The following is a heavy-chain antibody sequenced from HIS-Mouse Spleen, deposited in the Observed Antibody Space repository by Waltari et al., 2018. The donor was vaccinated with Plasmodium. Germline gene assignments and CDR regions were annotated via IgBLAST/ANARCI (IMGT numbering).Heavy chain of an antibody. D-gene: IGHD6-13*01. Sequence: EVQLVESGGGLVKPGGSLRLSCAASGFTFSSYSMNWVRQAPGKGLEGVSSISSSSSDIYDADSVKGRFTISRDNAKNSLYLQMNSLRAEDTAVYYCARDRSAAALLGYWGQGTLVTVSS. CDR3: ARDRSAAALLGY. CDR1: GFTFSSYS. CDR2: ISSSSSDI. V-gene: IGHV3-21*01. J-gene: IGHJ4*02.